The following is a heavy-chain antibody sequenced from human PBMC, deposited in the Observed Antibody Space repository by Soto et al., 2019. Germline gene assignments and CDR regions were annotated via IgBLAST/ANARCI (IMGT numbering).Heavy chain of an antibody. D-gene: IGHD2-21*01. V-gene: IGHV4-30-4*01. CDR1: GGSISSGDYY. CDR3: ARLGAYYQSLDP. CDR2: IYYSGST. J-gene: IGHJ5*02. Sequence: SETLSLTCAVSGGSISSGDYYWSWIRQPPGKGLEWIGYIYYSGSTYYNPSLKSRVTISVDTSKNQFSLKLSSVTAADTAVYYCARLGAYYQSLDPWGPGTLVTVSS.